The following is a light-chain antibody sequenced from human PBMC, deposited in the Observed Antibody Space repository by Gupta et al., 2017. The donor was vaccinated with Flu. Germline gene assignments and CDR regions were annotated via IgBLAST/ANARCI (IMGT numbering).Light chain of an antibody. CDR3: QQDNSFSNI. Sequence: TLSASVGDRVTITCRARQSISSWLAWYQQKPGKAPKLLIYKASNLESGVPSRFSGSGSGTEFTLTISSLQPDDFATYYCQQDNSFSNIFGQGTKLEIK. CDR2: KAS. V-gene: IGKV1-5*03. J-gene: IGKJ2*01. CDR1: QSISSW.